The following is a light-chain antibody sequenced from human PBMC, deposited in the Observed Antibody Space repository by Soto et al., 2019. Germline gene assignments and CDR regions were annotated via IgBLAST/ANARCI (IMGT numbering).Light chain of an antibody. J-gene: IGLJ3*02. CDR1: SSGVGSYNL. V-gene: IGLV2-23*02. CDR3: CSYAGSSTL. CDR2: EVS. Sequence: QSALTQPASVSGSPGQSITISCTGTSSGVGSYNLVSWYQQHPGKAPKLMIYEVSKRPSGVSNRFSGSKSGNTASLTISGLQAEDEGDYYCCSYAGSSTLFGGGTKLTVL.